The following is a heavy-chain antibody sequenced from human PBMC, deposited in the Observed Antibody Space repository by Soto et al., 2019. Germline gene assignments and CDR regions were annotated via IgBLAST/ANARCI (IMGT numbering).Heavy chain of an antibody. J-gene: IGHJ6*02. D-gene: IGHD5-12*01. CDR3: ASSVAKYYYYGMDV. CDR2: IIPIFGTA. CDR1: GGTFSSYA. Sequence: QVQLVQSGAEVKKPGSSVKVSCKASGGTFSSYAISWVRQAPGQGLEWMGGIIPIFGTANYAQKFQGRVTMTADESTSTAYRELSSLRSEDTAVYDCASSVAKYYYYGMDVWGQGTTVTVSS. V-gene: IGHV1-69*12.